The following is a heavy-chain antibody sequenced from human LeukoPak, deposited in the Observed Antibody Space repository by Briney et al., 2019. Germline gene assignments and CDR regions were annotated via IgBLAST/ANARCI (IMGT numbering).Heavy chain of an antibody. CDR2: IYHSGST. D-gene: IGHD1-7*01. J-gene: IGHJ4*02. V-gene: IGHV4-30-2*05. CDR1: GGSISSGGYS. CDR3: ARAVNWNYEGLYYFDY. Sequence: SQTLSLTCAVSGGSISSGGYSWSWIRQPPGKGLEWIGYIYHSGSTYYNPSLKSRVTISVDTSKNQFSLKLSSVTAADTAVYYCARAVNWNYEGLYYFDYWGQGTLVTVSS.